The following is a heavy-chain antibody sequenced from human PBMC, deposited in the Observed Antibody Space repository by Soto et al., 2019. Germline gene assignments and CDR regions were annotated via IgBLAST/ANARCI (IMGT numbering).Heavy chain of an antibody. Sequence: VQLLESGPGLVRPSETLSLTCTVSGGSFGSFYWSWVRQPPGKRLEWIGYSHYSGNSNYSPSLRSRVSISLDTSKNESSLKLHSVTAADTAVYYCAAGWAPAAGDLWGPGILVTVSS. CDR1: GGSFGSFY. CDR2: SHYSGNS. V-gene: IGHV4-59*03. CDR3: AAGWAPAAGDL. J-gene: IGHJ5*02. D-gene: IGHD2-2*01.